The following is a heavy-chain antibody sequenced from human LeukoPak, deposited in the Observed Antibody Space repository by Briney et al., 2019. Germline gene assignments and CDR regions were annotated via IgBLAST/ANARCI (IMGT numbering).Heavy chain of an antibody. Sequence: ASVKVSCKSSGYTFTGYYMHWVRQAPGQGLEGMGGINANSGGTNYAQKCQGRVTMTRDTSISTAYMELSRLTSDDTAIYYSARDSDYGNYGDPFDIWGQGTMVTASS. V-gene: IGHV1-2*02. D-gene: IGHD4-17*01. CDR3: ARDSDYGNYGDPFDI. J-gene: IGHJ3*02. CDR2: INANSGGT. CDR1: GYTFTGYY.